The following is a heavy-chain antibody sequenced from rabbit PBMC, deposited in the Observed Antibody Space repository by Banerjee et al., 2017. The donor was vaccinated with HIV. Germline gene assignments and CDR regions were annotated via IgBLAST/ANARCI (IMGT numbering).Heavy chain of an antibody. J-gene: IGHJ6*01. CDR1: GIDFSSSV. CDR2: IYPDYDST. CDR3: ARGTSRSVYYYDGMDL. V-gene: IGHV1S47*01. Sequence: QEHLVESGGGLVTLGGSLKLSCKASGIDFSSSVISWVRQAPGKGLEWIAYIYPDYDSTDYASWVNGRFTISFDNAQNTVFLQMTSLTVADTATYFCARGTSRSVYYYDGMDLWGPGTLVTVS. D-gene: IGHD1-1*01.